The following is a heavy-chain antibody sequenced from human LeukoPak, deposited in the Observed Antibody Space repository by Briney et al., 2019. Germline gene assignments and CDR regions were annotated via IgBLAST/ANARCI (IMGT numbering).Heavy chain of an antibody. CDR3: ASRRLGWGWHPHYYFDY. CDR1: GGTFNNYA. D-gene: IGHD2-21*01. CDR2: IIPIFGTA. J-gene: IGHJ4*02. V-gene: IGHV1-69*05. Sequence: ASVKVSCKASGGTFNNYAISWVRQAPGQGLEWLGGIIPIFGTANYAQKFQGRVTISTDESTTTAYMELSSLRSDDTAVYYCASRRLGWGWHPHYYFDYWGQGTLVTVSS.